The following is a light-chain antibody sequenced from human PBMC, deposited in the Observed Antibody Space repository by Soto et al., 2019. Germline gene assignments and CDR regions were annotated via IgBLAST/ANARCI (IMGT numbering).Light chain of an antibody. V-gene: IGKV3-20*01. CDR2: GTS. CDR3: QKYGSWT. Sequence: EIVLTQSPGTLSVSPGERATLSCRASQTISSNNLAWYQQKPGQAPSLLIYGTSSRATGIPDRFSGSGSGTDFTLTISRLEPEDSAIYYCQKYGSWTFGKGTKVEI. J-gene: IGKJ1*01. CDR1: QTISSNN.